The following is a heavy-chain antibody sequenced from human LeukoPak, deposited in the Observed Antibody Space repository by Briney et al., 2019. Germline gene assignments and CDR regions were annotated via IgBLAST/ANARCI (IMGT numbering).Heavy chain of an antibody. CDR3: ARGSGGENY. CDR2: INHSGNT. V-gene: IGHV4-34*01. D-gene: IGHD2-8*02. J-gene: IGHJ4*02. CDR1: GGSFSGYY. Sequence: NTSETLSLTCAVYGGSFSGYYWNWIRQPPGKGLEWIGGINHSGNTNYNPSLKSRVTISVDTSKNQFSLKLSSVTAADTAVYYCARGSGGENYWGQGTLVTVSS.